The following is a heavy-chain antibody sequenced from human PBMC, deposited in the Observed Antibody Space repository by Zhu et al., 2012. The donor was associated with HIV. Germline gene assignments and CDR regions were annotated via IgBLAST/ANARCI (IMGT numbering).Heavy chain of an antibody. D-gene: IGHD5-12*01. CDR1: TYSISSGYY. J-gene: IGHJ3*02. CDR2: TYHSGNT. Sequence: QVQLQESGPGLVKPSETLSLTCAVSTYSISSGYYWGWIRQPPGKGLEWIGSTYHSGNTYYNPSLKSRVTISVDTSKNQFSLKLSSVTAADTAVYYCARLPGWWLRFGRDDAFDIWGQGTMAPSLQ. CDR3: ARLPGWWLRFGRDDAFDI. V-gene: IGHV4-38-2*01.